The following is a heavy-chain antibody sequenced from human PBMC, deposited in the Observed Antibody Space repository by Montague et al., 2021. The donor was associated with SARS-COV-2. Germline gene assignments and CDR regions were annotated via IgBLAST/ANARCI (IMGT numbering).Heavy chain of an antibody. J-gene: IGHJ4*02. CDR2: ISWNDDK. CDR3: SHRRGGFCSDWICDWGKSFDY. D-gene: IGHD2-15*01. V-gene: IGHV2-5*01. Sequence: PALVKPTQTLTLSCTFSGFSLTTSGMGVDWIRQPPGKALEWLGLISWNDDKFYNPSLKSRLAITKDTSKNQVVLSMTNVDPVDTATYFCSHRRGGFCSDWICDWGKSFDYWGLGTLVTVSS. CDR1: GFSLTTSGMG.